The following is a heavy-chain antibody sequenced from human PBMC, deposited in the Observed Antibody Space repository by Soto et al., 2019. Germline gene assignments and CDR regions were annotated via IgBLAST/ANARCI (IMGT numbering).Heavy chain of an antibody. CDR3: ARDHSPGYSSGWPDDY. J-gene: IGHJ4*02. V-gene: IGHV1-18*04. Sequence: XSGKVACEASGYTFTSYGISWVRQAPGQGLEWMGWISAYNGNTNYAQKLQGRVTMTTDTSTSTAYMELRSLRSDDTAVYYCARDHSPGYSSGWPDDYWGQGTLVTVSS. CDR1: GYTFTSYG. CDR2: ISAYNGNT. D-gene: IGHD6-19*01.